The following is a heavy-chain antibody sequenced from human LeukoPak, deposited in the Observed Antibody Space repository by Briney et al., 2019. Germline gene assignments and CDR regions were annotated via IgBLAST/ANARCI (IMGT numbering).Heavy chain of an antibody. D-gene: IGHD5-18*01. CDR3: AREAGIPPTTQQWPTCVDC. J-gene: IGHJ4*02. CDR2: ISSSSSTI. Sequence: GGSLRLSCAASGFSFSSYSMNWVRQAPGKGLEWVSYISSSSSTIYYADSVKGRFTISRDNAKNSLYLQMNSLRAEDTAVYYCAREAGIPPTTQQWPTCVDCWGQGTLVTVSS. V-gene: IGHV3-48*04. CDR1: GFSFSSYS.